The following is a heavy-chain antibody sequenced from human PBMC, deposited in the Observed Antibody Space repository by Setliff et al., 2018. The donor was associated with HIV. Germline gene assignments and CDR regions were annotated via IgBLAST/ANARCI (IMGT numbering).Heavy chain of an antibody. J-gene: IGHJ3*02. Sequence: PSETLSLTCTVSEASIDSGDHYWAWIRQPPGKGLEWMGYISYSGTTYYNSSLKSRVTISLHTSKNQLSLKLSSVTAADTAMYYCAKAYGSGWSADTFEIWGQGTVVTVSS. CDR1: EASIDSGDHY. D-gene: IGHD6-19*01. CDR3: AKAYGSGWSADTFEI. V-gene: IGHV4-30-4*01. CDR2: ISYSGTT.